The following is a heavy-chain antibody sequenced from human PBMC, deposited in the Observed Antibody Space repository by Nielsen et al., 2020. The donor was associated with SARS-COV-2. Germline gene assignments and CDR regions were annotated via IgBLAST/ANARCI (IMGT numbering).Heavy chain of an antibody. CDR2: IYYSGST. CDR1: GGSISSYY. J-gene: IGHJ5*02. D-gene: IGHD1-26*01. CDR3: ARSVDSGSQVGFDP. Sequence: SETLSLTCTVSGGSISSYYWSWIRQPPGKGLEWIGYIYYSGSTNYNPSLKSRVTISVDTSKNQFSLKLSSVTAADTAVYYCARSVDSGSQVGFDPWGQGTLVTVSS. V-gene: IGHV4-59*01.